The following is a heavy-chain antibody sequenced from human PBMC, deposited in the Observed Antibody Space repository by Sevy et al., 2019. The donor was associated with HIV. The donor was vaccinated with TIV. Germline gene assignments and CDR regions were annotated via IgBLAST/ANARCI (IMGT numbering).Heavy chain of an antibody. Sequence: SETLSLTCAVSGGSISSGGYSWSWIRQPPGKGLEWIGYIYHSGSTYYNPSLKSRVTISVDRSKNQFSLKLSSVTAADTAVYYCAREGPYDSSGYPGAFDIWGQRTMVTVSS. CDR3: AREGPYDSSGYPGAFDI. CDR1: GGSISSGGYS. CDR2: IYHSGST. J-gene: IGHJ3*02. D-gene: IGHD3-22*01. V-gene: IGHV4-30-2*01.